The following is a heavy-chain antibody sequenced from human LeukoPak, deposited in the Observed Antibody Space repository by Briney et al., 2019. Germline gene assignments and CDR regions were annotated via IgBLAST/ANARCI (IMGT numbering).Heavy chain of an antibody. J-gene: IGHJ4*02. Sequence: GGTLRLSCAASGFTFSSYGMSWVRQAPGKGLEWVSAISGSGGSTYYADSVKGRFTISRDNSKNTLYVQVNSLRAEDTAVYYCAKDGDDYYGSGGHVDYWGQGTLVTVSS. CDR1: GFTFSSYG. CDR2: ISGSGGST. D-gene: IGHD3-10*01. CDR3: AKDGDDYYGSGGHVDY. V-gene: IGHV3-23*01.